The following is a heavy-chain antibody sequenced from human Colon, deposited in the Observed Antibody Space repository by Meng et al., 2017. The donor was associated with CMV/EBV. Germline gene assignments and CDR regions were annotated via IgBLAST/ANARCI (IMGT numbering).Heavy chain of an antibody. J-gene: IGHJ4*02. D-gene: IGHD3-10*01. CDR1: AGSISSGIDC. CDR2: IFNNDIT. CDR3: AREQLGSGRLNS. V-gene: IGHV4-30-4*08. Sequence: GRVMGSGTGLVEPSQTLSPSLSVSAGSISSGIDCWTSMRQSSGKGLGWMVYIFNNDITCYNPSHKSLLMISVDTTKNQFSLKLTLVTAADTAVYYCAREQLGSGRLNSGGQGTLVTVSS.